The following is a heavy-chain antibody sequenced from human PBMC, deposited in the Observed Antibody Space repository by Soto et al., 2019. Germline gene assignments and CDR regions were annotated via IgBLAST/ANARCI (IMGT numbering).Heavy chain of an antibody. J-gene: IGHJ4*02. CDR2: ISYDGGNK. CDR3: ARACHYYGSGSYSDFDY. V-gene: IGHV3-30-3*01. CDR1: GFTFSSHA. Sequence: ESGGGVVQPGTSLRLSCAASGFTFSSHAMHWVRQPPGKGLEWVALISYDGGNKDYTDSVKGRFTISRDDSKTTLYLHMNSLRSADTAVYYCARACHYYGSGSYSDFDYWGQGTLVTVSS. D-gene: IGHD3-10*01.